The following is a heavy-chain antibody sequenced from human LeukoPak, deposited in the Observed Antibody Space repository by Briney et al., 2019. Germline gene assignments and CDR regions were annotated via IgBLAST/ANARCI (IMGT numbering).Heavy chain of an antibody. CDR1: GFTFSSYS. D-gene: IGHD6-19*01. Sequence: GGSLGLSCAASGFTFSSYSMNWVRQAPGKGLEWVSSISSSSSYIYYADSVKGRFTISRDNDKNSLYLQMNSLRAEDTAVYYCARDRVAVAGTFDYWGQGTLVTVSS. J-gene: IGHJ4*02. CDR2: ISSSSSYI. CDR3: ARDRVAVAGTFDY. V-gene: IGHV3-21*01.